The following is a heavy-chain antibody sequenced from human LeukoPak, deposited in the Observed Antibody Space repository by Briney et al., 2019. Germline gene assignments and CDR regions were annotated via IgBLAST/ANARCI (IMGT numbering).Heavy chain of an antibody. CDR3: ATHKEGSYFES. D-gene: IGHD3-10*01. J-gene: IGHJ4*02. V-gene: IGHV4-39*01. CDR1: GGSITTHRYY. Sequence: SETLSLTCSVSGGSITTHRYYWGWRRRSPGTGLEWIGSIYYYGGAYYRLSLLSRATISIDTSKNQISLKMTSVTATDTAIYYCATHKEGSYFESWGQGTLGTVSS. CDR2: IYYYGGA.